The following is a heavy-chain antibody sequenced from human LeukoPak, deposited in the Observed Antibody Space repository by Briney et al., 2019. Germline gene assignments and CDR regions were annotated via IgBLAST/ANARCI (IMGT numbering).Heavy chain of an antibody. J-gene: IGHJ4*02. CDR2: FTSDGNSM. CDR1: GFTLSSYT. V-gene: IGHV3-74*01. Sequence: GGSLRLSCAASGFTLSSYTMYWVRQAPGRGLVWVARFTSDGNSMTYADFVKGRFTVSRDIAKNTLYLQMSSLRAEDTAVYYCARAQVGTPTDCWGQGTLVTVSS. CDR3: ARAQVGTPTDC. D-gene: IGHD1-26*01.